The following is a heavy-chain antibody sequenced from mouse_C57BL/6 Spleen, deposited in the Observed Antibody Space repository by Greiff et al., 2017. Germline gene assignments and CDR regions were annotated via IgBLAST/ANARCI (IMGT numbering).Heavy chain of an antibody. J-gene: IGHJ3*01. CDR2: ISDGGSYT. CDR3: ARDPSYDGFAWFAY. CDR1: GFTFSSYA. D-gene: IGHD2-3*01. Sequence: EVQLVESGGGLVKPGGSLKLSCAASGFTFSSYAMSWVRQTPEKRLEWVATISDGGSYTYYPDNVKGRFTISRDNAKNNLYLQMSHLKSEDTAMYYCARDPSYDGFAWFAYWGQGTLVTVSA. V-gene: IGHV5-4*01.